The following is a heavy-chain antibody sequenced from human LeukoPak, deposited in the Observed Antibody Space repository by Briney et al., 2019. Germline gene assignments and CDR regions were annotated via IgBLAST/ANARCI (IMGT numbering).Heavy chain of an antibody. V-gene: IGHV5-51*01. Sequence: GESLKISCKGSGYSFTSYWIGWVRQMPGKGLEWMGIIYPGDSDTRYTPSFQAPLTISADHSLSTAYLQWTSLKASDTAMYYCARHGGYCSSTSCYEGWFDPWGQGTLVTVSS. J-gene: IGHJ5*02. D-gene: IGHD2-2*01. CDR2: IYPGDSDT. CDR1: GYSFTSYW. CDR3: ARHGGYCSSTSCYEGWFDP.